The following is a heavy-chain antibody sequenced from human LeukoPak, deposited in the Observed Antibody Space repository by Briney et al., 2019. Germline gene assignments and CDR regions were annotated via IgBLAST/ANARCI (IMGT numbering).Heavy chain of an antibody. CDR3: ARGPQGTWIQLWKFDY. CDR1: GGSFSGYY. CDR2: INHSGST. J-gene: IGHJ4*02. Sequence: PSETLSLTCAVYGGSFSGYYWSWTRQPPGKGLEWIGEINHSGSTNYNPSLKSRVTISVDTSKNQFSLKLSSVTAADTAVYYCARGPQGTWIQLWKFDYWGQGTLVTVSS. D-gene: IGHD5-18*01. V-gene: IGHV4-34*01.